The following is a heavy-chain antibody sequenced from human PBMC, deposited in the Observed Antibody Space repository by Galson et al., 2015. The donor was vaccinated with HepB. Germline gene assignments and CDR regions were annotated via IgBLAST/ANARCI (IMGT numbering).Heavy chain of an antibody. CDR3: ARGLAAAGPRDNWFDP. J-gene: IGHJ5*02. CDR1: GCTFTSYD. D-gene: IGHD6-13*01. CDR2: MNPNSGNT. V-gene: IGHV1-8*01. Sequence: SCKASGCTFTSYDINWVRQATGQGLEWMGWMNPNSGNTGYAQKFQGRVTMTRNTSISTAYMELSSLRSEDTAVYYCARGLAAAGPRDNWFDPWGQGTLVTVSS.